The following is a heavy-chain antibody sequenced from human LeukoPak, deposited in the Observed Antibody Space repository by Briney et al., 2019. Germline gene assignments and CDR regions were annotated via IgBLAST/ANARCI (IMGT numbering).Heavy chain of an antibody. Sequence: MAGGSLRLSCAVSGFTFSNAWMNWVRQAPGKGLEWVGRIKSKTEGGTIDYAAPVKGRFTISRDESKNTLYLQMNSLKTEDTAVYFCSENMGVWGQGTTVTVSS. J-gene: IGHJ6*02. CDR2: IKSKTEGGTI. CDR1: GFTFSNAW. CDR3: SENMGV. V-gene: IGHV3-15*07.